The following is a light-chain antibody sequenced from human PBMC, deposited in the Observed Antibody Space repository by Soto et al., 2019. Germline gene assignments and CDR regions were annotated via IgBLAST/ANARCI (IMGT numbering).Light chain of an antibody. CDR1: QSISSW. CDR3: LQDYDYPRT. CDR2: DAS. Sequence: DIQMTQSPSTLSASVGEXVTLSCRASQSISSWLAWYQQKPGTAPKLLIYDASSLESGVPSRFSGSGSGTAFTLTISSLQPEDFVTYYCLQDYDYPRTFGQGTKV. J-gene: IGKJ1*01. V-gene: IGKV1-5*01.